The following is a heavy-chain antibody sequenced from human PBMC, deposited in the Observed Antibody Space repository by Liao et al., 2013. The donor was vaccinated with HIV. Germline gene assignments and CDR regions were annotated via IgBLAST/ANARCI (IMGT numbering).Heavy chain of an antibody. D-gene: IGHD2-15*01. V-gene: IGHV4-61*02. CDR2: IYSSGST. CDR1: GDSISSGNYY. Sequence: QVQLQESGPGLVKPSQTLSLTCTVSGDSISSGNYYWSWIRQPAGKGLEWIGRIYSSGSTNYNPSLKSRVIVLVDTSKNQFSLKLRSLTAADTAVYYCARAAVGAFDIWGQGTMVTVSS. CDR3: ARAAVGAFDI. J-gene: IGHJ3*02.